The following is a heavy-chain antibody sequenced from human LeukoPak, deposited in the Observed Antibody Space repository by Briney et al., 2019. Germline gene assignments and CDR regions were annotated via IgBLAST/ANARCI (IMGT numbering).Heavy chain of an antibody. CDR1: GFTFNNYN. Sequence: GGSLRLSCAASGFTFNNYNMNWVRQAPGKALEWVSSITSSGTYIFYADSVKGRFTISRDNAKNSLYLQINSLGPEDTAVYFCARDPYSGNYGSYYYYYMDVWGKGTTVTISS. CDR2: ITSSGTYI. CDR3: ARDPYSGNYGSYYYYYMDV. V-gene: IGHV3-21*01. J-gene: IGHJ6*03. D-gene: IGHD3-22*01.